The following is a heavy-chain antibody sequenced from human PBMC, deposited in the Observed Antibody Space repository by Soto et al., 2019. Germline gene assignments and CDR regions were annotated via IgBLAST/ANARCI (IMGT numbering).Heavy chain of an antibody. CDR2: INPKSGGT. Sequence: VKVSCKASGYSFTDSHIHWVRQAPGQGLEWLGRINPKSGGTITAQKFQGWVTMTTDTSISTASMELTRLTSDDTAIYYCARGDSTDCSNGVCSFFYNHDMDVWGQGTTVTVSS. CDR1: GYSFTDSH. D-gene: IGHD2-8*01. CDR3: ARGDSTDCSNGVCSFFYNHDMDV. V-gene: IGHV1-2*04. J-gene: IGHJ6*02.